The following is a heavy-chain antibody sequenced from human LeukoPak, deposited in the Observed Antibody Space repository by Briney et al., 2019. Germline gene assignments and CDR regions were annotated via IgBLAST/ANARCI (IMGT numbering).Heavy chain of an antibody. D-gene: IGHD6-13*01. V-gene: IGHV4-59*08. CDR3: ARLEAAAGFFDY. CDR1: GGSISSYY. Sequence: SETLSLTCTISGGSISSYYWNWIRQPPGKGLEWIGYIYYSGWTNYNPSLKSRVTISVDTSKNQFSLKLSSVTAADTAVYYCARLEAAAGFFDYWGQGTLVTVSS. CDR2: IYYSGWT. J-gene: IGHJ4*02.